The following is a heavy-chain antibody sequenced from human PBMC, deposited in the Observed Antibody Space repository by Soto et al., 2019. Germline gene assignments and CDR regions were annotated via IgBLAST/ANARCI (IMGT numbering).Heavy chain of an antibody. CDR2: TYYRSKWYN. CDR3: AKSRYYYDSSGYPGLVYFDY. D-gene: IGHD3-22*01. J-gene: IGHJ4*02. V-gene: IGHV6-1*01. CDR1: GDSVSSNSAA. Sequence: PTQTLSLTCAISGDSVSSNSAAWNLIRQSPSRGLEWLGRTYYRSKWYNDYAVSVKSRITINPDTSKNQFSLQLNSVTPEDTAVYYCAKSRYYYDSSGYPGLVYFDYWGQGTLVTVSS.